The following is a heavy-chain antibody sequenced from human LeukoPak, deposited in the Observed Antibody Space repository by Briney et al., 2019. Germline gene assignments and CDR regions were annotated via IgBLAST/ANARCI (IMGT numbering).Heavy chain of an antibody. CDR1: GFTFSSSA. V-gene: IGHV3-23*01. J-gene: IGHJ4*02. CDR2: ISASGGST. D-gene: IGHD3-22*01. Sequence: GSLRLSCAASGFTFSSSAMSWVRQVPRKGLEWVSGISASGGSTSYADSVRGRFTISRDNSKNTLYLQMNSLRAEDTAVYYCAKDSYDSSGSRYDYWGQGTLVTVSS. CDR3: AKDSYDSSGSRYDY.